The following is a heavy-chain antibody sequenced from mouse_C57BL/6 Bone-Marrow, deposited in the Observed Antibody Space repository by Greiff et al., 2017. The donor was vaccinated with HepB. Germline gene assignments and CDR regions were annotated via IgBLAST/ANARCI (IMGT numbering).Heavy chain of an antibody. D-gene: IGHD5-2*01. Sequence: QVQLQQPGAELVMPGASVKLSCKASGYTFTSYWMHWVKQRPGQGLEWIGEIDPSDSYTNYNQKFKGKSTLTVDKSSSTAYMRLSSLTSEDSAVYCCERGNNYAMDYWGQGTSVTVSS. CDR1: GYTFTSYW. CDR3: ERGNNYAMDY. V-gene: IGHV1-69*01. CDR2: IDPSDSYT. J-gene: IGHJ4*01.